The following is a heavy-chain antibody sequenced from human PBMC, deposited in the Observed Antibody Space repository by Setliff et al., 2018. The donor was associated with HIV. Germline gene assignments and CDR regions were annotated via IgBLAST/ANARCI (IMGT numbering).Heavy chain of an antibody. J-gene: IGHJ6*02. CDR3: ARNLVVVAPTVDYFGMDV. V-gene: IGHV1-69*10. CDR1: GGTFSSHA. CDR2: VIPILRVA. D-gene: IGHD2-15*01. Sequence: ASVMVSCKASGGTFSSHAITWVRQAPGQGLEWMGEVIPILRVARYAQRFQDRVSITADKSSTTSYMELSSLKSEDTAVYYCARNLVVVAPTVDYFGMDVWGQGTTVTVSS.